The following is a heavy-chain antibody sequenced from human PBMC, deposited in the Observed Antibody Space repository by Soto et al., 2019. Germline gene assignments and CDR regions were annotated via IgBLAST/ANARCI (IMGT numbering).Heavy chain of an antibody. D-gene: IGHD3-10*01. V-gene: IGHV3-64D*06. Sequence: GGSLRLSCVASGFTLSRYSMNWVRQAPGKGLEYVSAISSDGDSTYSADSVKDRFTISRDNSKNTLYLQMRSLKPEDTAVYYCVKGRYYGSGSYYNRLDYWGQGTLVTVSS. J-gene: IGHJ4*02. CDR3: VKGRYYGSGSYYNRLDY. CDR2: ISSDGDST. CDR1: GFTLSRYS.